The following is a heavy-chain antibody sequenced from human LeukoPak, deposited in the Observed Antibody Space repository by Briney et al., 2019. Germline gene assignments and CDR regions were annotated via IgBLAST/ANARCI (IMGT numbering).Heavy chain of an antibody. CDR2: IYHSGST. J-gene: IGHJ6*03. CDR1: GGSISSSNW. Sequence: PSETLSLTCAVSGGSISSSNWWSWVRQPPGKGLEWIGEIYHSGSTNYNPSLKSRVTISVDKSKNQFSLKLNSVTAADTAVYYCARDQVFQDLGHYYYYMDVWGKGTTVTVSS. CDR3: ARDQVFQDLGHYYYYMDV. V-gene: IGHV4-4*02. D-gene: IGHD2-15*01.